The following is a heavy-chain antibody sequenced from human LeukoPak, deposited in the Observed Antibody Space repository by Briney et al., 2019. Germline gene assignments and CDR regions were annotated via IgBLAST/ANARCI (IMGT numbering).Heavy chain of an antibody. CDR3: ARDRGQTYCSSTSCYKTRNHDAFDI. Sequence: ASVKVSCKASGGTFSSYAISWVRQATGQRLEWMGGIIPIFGTANYAQKFQGRVTITTDESTSTAYMELSSLRSEDTAVYYCARDRGQTYCSSTSCYKTRNHDAFDIWGQGTMVTVSS. V-gene: IGHV1-69*05. CDR1: GGTFSSYA. J-gene: IGHJ3*02. CDR2: IIPIFGTA. D-gene: IGHD2-2*02.